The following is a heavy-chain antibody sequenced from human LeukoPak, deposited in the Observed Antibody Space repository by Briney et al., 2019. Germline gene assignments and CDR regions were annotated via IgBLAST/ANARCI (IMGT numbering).Heavy chain of an antibody. V-gene: IGHV1-69*05. J-gene: IGHJ5*02. Sequence: GSSVKLSCKASGRTYTSYATSWVRQAPGQGREWMGGILPIFGTANYAQKVQGRVTITTDESTSTAYMELSSLRSEDTAVYYCARRRGQVQYNWFDPWGQGTLVTVSS. CDR2: ILPIFGTA. CDR3: ARRRGQVQYNWFDP. CDR1: GRTYTSYA.